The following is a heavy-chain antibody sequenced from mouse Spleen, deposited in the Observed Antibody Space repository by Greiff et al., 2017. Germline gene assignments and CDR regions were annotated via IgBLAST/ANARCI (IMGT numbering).Heavy chain of an antibody. D-gene: IGHD1-2*01. Sequence: VQLVEAGGGLVQPGGSRKLSCAASGFTFSSFGMHWVRQAPEKGLEWVAYISSGSSTIYYADTVKGRFTISRDNPKNTLFLQMTSLRSEDTAMYYCARSTADAMDYWGQGTSVTGSS. CDR2: ISSGSSTI. CDR3: ARSTADAMDY. J-gene: IGHJ4*01. CDR1: GFTFSSFG. V-gene: IGHV5-17*02.